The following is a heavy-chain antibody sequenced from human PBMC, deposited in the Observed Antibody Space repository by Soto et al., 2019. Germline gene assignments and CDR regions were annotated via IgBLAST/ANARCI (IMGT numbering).Heavy chain of an antibody. CDR1: GGSISSGGYY. J-gene: IGHJ5*02. Sequence: PSETLSLTCTVSGGSISSGGYYWSWIRQHPGKGLEWIGYIYYSGSTYYNPSLKSRVTISVDTSKNQFSLRLSSVTAADTAVYYCARDTAAKYSDSHSYYPHFDPPGPVTVVPLS. CDR2: IYYSGST. D-gene: IGHD3-22*01. CDR3: ARDTAAKYSDSHSYYPHFDP. V-gene: IGHV4-30-4*08.